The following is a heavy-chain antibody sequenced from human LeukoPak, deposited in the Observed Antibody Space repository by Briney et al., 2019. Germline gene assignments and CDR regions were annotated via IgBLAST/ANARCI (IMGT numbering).Heavy chain of an antibody. CDR3: ARERVDYGDWSRYYHYGMDV. Sequence: GGSPRLSCAASGFTFSNYGMNWVRQAPGKGLEWVSSITSTSSYTYYADSVKGRFTISRDNAKNSLYLQMNSLRAEDTAVYYCARERVDYGDWSRYYHYGMDVWGQGTTVTVTS. CDR2: ITSTSSYT. D-gene: IGHD4-17*01. V-gene: IGHV3-21*01. CDR1: GFTFSNYG. J-gene: IGHJ6*02.